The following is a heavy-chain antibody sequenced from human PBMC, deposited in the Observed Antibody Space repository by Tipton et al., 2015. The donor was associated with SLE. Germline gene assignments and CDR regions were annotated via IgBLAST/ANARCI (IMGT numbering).Heavy chain of an antibody. CDR3: ATFFGHSSASPDALDI. D-gene: IGHD6-6*01. V-gene: IGHV4-61*02. Sequence: TLSLTCTVSGASIKSGSYFWTWIRQPAGKGLEWIGRMFSSGDTNYNPSLKSRLTMSVDTSKNQFSLKLTSVTAADTAVYYCATFFGHSSASPDALDIWGQGTMVTVSS. J-gene: IGHJ3*02. CDR2: MFSSGDT. CDR1: GASIKSGSYF.